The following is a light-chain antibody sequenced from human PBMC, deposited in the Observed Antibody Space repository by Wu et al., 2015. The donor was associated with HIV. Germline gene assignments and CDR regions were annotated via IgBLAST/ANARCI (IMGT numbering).Light chain of an antibody. CDR1: QTISRN. Sequence: EIVLTQSPGTLSLSPGERATLTCTASQTISRNSLAWYQQKPGQAPRLLIYDASDRATGISARFSGSGSGTDFTLTISSLEPEDFAVYYCQHRFNWPLIFGQGTRLEIK. J-gene: IGKJ5*01. CDR2: DAS. V-gene: IGKV3-11*01. CDR3: QHRFNWPLI.